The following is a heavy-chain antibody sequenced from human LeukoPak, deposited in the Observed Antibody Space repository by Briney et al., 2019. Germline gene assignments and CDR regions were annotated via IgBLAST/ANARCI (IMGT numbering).Heavy chain of an antibody. J-gene: IGHJ6*03. CDR2: INPNSGGT. V-gene: IGHV1-2*02. Sequence: SASLKVSCKASGYTFTGYYMHWVRQATGQGLEWMGWINPNSGGTNYAQKFQGRVTMTRDTSISTAYMELSRLRSDDTAVYYCARDITMVRGVIIIRNYYYYMDVWGKGTTVTISS. CDR3: ARDITMVRGVIIIRNYYYYMDV. CDR1: GYTFTGYY. D-gene: IGHD3-10*01.